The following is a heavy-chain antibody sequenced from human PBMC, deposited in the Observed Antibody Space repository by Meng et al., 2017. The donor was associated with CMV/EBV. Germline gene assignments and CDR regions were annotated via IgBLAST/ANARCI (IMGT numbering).Heavy chain of an antibody. V-gene: IGHV2-5*01. Sequence: FPGFSLSSSGVGMGWIRQPPGKALEWLALIYWNDDKRYSPSLKSRLTITKDTSKNQVVLTMTNMDPVDTATYYCAHSEIQLWVFDYWGQGTLVTVSS. CDR3: AHSEIQLWVFDY. CDR2: IYWNDDK. CDR1: GFSLSSSGVG. D-gene: IGHD5-18*01. J-gene: IGHJ4*02.